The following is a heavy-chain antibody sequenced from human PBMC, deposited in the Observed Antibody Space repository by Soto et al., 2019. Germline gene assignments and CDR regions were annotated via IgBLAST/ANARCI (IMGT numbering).Heavy chain of an antibody. D-gene: IGHD6-13*01. V-gene: IGHV3-11*05. J-gene: IGHJ4*02. CDR3: ARDRRGIAAAGSHFDY. CDR2: ISSSSSYT. Sequence: QVQLVESGGGLVKPGGSLRLSCAASGFTFSDYYMSWIRQAPGKGLEWVSYISSSSSYTNYADSVKGRFTISRDNAKNPLYLQMNSLRAEDTAVYYCARDRRGIAAAGSHFDYWGQGTLVTVSS. CDR1: GFTFSDYY.